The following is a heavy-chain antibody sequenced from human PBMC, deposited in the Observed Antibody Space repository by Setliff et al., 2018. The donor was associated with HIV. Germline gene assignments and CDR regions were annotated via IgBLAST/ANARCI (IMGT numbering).Heavy chain of an antibody. Sequence: SETLSLTCAVYGGSFSGYYWSWIRQPPGKGLEWIGEINHSGSTNYNPSLKSRVTISVDTSKNQFSLKLSSVTAADTAVYCCARGDGYNPWNAFDIWGQGTMVTVSS. D-gene: IGHD5-12*01. J-gene: IGHJ3*02. CDR2: INHSGST. CDR1: GGSFSGYY. V-gene: IGHV4-34*01. CDR3: ARGDGYNPWNAFDI.